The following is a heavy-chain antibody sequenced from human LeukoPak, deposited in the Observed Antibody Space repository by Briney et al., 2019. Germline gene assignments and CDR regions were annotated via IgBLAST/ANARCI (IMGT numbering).Heavy chain of an antibody. CDR1: GFTFSDYY. V-gene: IGHV3-11*01. CDR3: ARVPLVVVPAAVYYYYYGMDV. CDR2: ISSSGSTI. J-gene: IGHJ6*02. Sequence: GGSLRLSCAASGFTFSDYYMSWIRQAPGKGLERVSYISSSGSTIYYADSVKGRFTISRDNAKNSLYLQMNSLRAEDTAVYYCARVPLVVVPAAVYYYYYGMDVWGQGTTVTVSS. D-gene: IGHD2-2*01.